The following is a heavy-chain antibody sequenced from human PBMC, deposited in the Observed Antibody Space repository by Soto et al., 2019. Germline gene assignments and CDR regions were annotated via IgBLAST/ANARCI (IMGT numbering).Heavy chain of an antibody. CDR3: ARDYGSGMDC. CDR1: GLTFSSYG. V-gene: IGHV3-33*01. J-gene: IGHJ4*02. CDR2: IWYDGSNK. D-gene: IGHD3-10*01. Sequence: QVQLVESGGGVVQPGRSLRLSCEASGLTFSSYGMHWVRQAPGKGLDWVALIWYDGSNKYYGDSVKGRFTISRDKSKKTLDLQMNSLRAEDRAVYYCARDYGSGMDCWGQGTLVTVSS.